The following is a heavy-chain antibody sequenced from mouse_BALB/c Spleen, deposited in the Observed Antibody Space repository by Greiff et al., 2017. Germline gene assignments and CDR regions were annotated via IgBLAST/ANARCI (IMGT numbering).Heavy chain of an antibody. CDR3: NPSTMITTGYFDV. Sequence: EVQLVESGAELVRSGASVKLSCTASGFNIKDYYMHWVKQRPEQGLEWIGWIDPENGDTEYAPKFQGKATMTADTSSNTAYLQLSSLTSEDTAVYYCNPSTMITTGYFDVWGAGTTVTVSS. D-gene: IGHD2-4*01. V-gene: IGHV14-4*02. CDR2: IDPENGDT. CDR1: GFNIKDYY. J-gene: IGHJ1*01.